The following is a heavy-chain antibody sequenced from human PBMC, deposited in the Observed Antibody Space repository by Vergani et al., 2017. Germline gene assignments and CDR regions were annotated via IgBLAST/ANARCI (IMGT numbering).Heavy chain of an antibody. J-gene: IGHJ4*02. CDR2: LCPSGST. CDR3: ATGAGPFDI. Sequence: QVQLQESGPGLVKPSETLSLTCSVSGDSMNTYYWTWIRQPAGKGLEWIGRLCPSGSTNYKPSLKSRVTMSLDTSKNQFSLKLTSVTAADTAVYYCATGAGPFDIWGQGTLVTVSS. V-gene: IGHV4-4*07. D-gene: IGHD7-27*01. CDR1: GDSMNTYY.